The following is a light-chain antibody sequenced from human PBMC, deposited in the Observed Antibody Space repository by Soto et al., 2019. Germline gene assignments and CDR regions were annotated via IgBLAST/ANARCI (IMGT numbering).Light chain of an antibody. CDR3: QSYDNTLSASV. CDR1: SSNIGAGYD. CDR2: ANL. J-gene: IGLJ3*02. Sequence: QSVLTQPPSVSGAPGQRVTISCTGSSSNIGAGYDVHWYQQLPGTALKLLIYANLNRPSGVPDRFSGSKSGTSASLAITGLQAEDEGDYYCQSYDNTLSASVFGGGTEVTVL. V-gene: IGLV1-40*01.